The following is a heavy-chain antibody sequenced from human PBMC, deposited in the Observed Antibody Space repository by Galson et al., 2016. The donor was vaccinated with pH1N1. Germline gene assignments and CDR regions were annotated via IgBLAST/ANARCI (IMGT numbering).Heavy chain of an antibody. CDR1: GYTFTSYY. Sequence: SVKVSCKASGYTFTSYYMHWVRQAPGQGLEWMGIINPSGGSTSYAQKFQGRVTMTRDTSTSTLYMELSSLRSEDTAVYYCARTIVVVAHMDVWGQGTTVTASS. J-gene: IGHJ6*02. CDR2: INPSGGST. D-gene: IGHD2-15*01. CDR3: ARTIVVVAHMDV. V-gene: IGHV1-46*01.